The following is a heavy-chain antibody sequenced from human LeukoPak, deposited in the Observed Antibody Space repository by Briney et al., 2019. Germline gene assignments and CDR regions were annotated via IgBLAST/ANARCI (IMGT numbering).Heavy chain of an antibody. V-gene: IGHV3-48*01. J-gene: IGHJ4*02. CDR1: GFTFSSYS. D-gene: IGHD3-3*01. CDR2: ISSSSSTI. CDR3: ARDPVQIFGVVIDY. Sequence: GGSLKLSCAASGFTFSSYSMNWVRQAPGKGLEWVSYISSSSSTIYCADSVKGRFTISRDNAKNSLYLQMNSLRAEDTAVYYCARDPVQIFGVVIDYWGQGTLVTVSS.